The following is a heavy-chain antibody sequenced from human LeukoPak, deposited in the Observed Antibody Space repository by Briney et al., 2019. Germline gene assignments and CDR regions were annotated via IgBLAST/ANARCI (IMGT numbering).Heavy chain of an antibody. CDR3: AGNGGYVLAFDI. Sequence: SETLSLTCTVSSGSITGYYWNWIRQPPGKGLEWIGYIYHTGSTKYNHSLKSRVTISLDTSKNQFSLKLSSVTAADTAVYYCAGNGGYVLAFDIWGQGTMVTVSS. D-gene: IGHD5-12*01. CDR1: SGSITGYY. V-gene: IGHV4-59*01. J-gene: IGHJ3*02. CDR2: IYHTGST.